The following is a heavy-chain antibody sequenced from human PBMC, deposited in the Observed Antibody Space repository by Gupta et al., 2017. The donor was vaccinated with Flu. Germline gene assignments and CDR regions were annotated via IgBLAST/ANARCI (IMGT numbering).Heavy chain of an antibody. D-gene: IGHD6-19*01. CDR3: ARDRGAVAGTMVY. Sequence: QVQLVESGGGVVQPGRSLRLSCAASGFTFSSYGMHWVRQAPGKGLEWVAVIWYDGSNKYYADSVKGRFTISRDNSKNTLYLQMNRLRAEDTAVYYCARDRGAVAGTMVYWGQGTLVTVSS. CDR2: IWYDGSNK. J-gene: IGHJ4*02. V-gene: IGHV3-33*01. CDR1: GFTFSSYG.